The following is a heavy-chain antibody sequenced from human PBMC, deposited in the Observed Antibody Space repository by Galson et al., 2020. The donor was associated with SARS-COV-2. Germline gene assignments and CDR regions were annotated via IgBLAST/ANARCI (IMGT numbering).Heavy chain of an antibody. CDR1: GGSISSYY. CDR2: IYYSGST. D-gene: IGHD3-9*01. J-gene: IGHJ3*02. V-gene: IGHV4-59*01. Sequence: SETLSLTCTVSGGSISSYYWSWIRQPPGKGLEWIGYIYYSGSTNYNPSLKSRVTISVDTSKNQFSLKLSSVTAADTAVYYCARWGVSSYDILTGYSFGAFDIWGQGTMVTVSS. CDR3: ARWGVSSYDILTGYSFGAFDI.